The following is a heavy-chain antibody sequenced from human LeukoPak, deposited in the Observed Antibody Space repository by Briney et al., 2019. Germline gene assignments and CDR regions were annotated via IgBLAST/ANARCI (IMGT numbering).Heavy chain of an antibody. CDR2: IYSGGNT. Sequence: GGSLRLSCTVSGFTVSSNSWSSVRQAAGKGLEWVSFIYSGGNTHYSDSVKGRFTHSRDNSMIALYLQVNSLRAEDTAIYYCARRAGEYSHPYDYLGQGTLVTVSS. D-gene: IGHD2-15*01. J-gene: IGHJ4*02. CDR1: GFTVSSNS. CDR3: ARRAGEYSHPYDY. V-gene: IGHV3-53*01.